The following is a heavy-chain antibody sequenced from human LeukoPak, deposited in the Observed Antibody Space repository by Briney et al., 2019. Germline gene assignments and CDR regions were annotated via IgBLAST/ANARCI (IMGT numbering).Heavy chain of an antibody. CDR3: ARLELRYPTPVYYFDY. V-gene: IGHV4-59*11. CDR2: IYYSGST. Sequence: SETLSLTCTVSGGSISSHYWSWIRQPPGKGLEWIGYIYYSGSTNYNPSLKSRVTISVDTSKNQFSLKLSSVTAADTAVYYCARLELRYPTPVYYFDYWGQGTTVTVSS. J-gene: IGHJ4*03. D-gene: IGHD1-7*01. CDR1: GGSISSHY.